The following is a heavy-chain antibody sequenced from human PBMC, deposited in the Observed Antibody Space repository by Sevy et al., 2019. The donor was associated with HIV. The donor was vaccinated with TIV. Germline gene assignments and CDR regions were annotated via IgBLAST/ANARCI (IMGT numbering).Heavy chain of an antibody. CDR2: IFTSGST. Sequence: SETLSLTRTVSGGSITSYYWSWIRQPAGKGLEWIGRIFTSGSTNYNPSLKSRVTMSVDTSKNQFSLKLSSVTAADTAVYYCARDWGGVTAGYFDPWGQGTLVTVSS. D-gene: IGHD2-21*02. CDR3: ARDWGGVTAGYFDP. V-gene: IGHV4-4*07. J-gene: IGHJ5*02. CDR1: GGSITSYY.